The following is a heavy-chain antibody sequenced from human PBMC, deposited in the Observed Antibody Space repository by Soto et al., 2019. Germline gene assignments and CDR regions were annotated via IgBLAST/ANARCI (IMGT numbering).Heavy chain of an antibody. CDR2: ISGSGGST. V-gene: IGHV3-23*01. J-gene: IGHJ6*02. D-gene: IGHD6-19*01. Sequence: GGSLRLSCAASGFTFSSYAMSWVRQAPGKGLEWVSAISGSGGSTYYADSVKGRFTISRDNSKNTLYLQMNSLRAEDTAVYYCAKYKRAGAGTLHYYYGMDVWGQGTTVTVSS. CDR3: AKYKRAGAGTLHYYYGMDV. CDR1: GFTFSSYA.